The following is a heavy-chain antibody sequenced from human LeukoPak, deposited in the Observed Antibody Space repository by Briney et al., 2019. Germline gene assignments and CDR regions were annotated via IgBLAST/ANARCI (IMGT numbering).Heavy chain of an antibody. CDR3: ARGNGQYCTNGVCYPGLNWFDP. D-gene: IGHD2-8*01. Sequence: SETLSLTCTVSGYSISSGYYWGWIRQPPGKGLEWIGSIYHSGSTYYNPSLKSRVTISVDTSKNQFSLKLSSVTAADTAVYYCARGNGQYCTNGVCYPGLNWFDPWGQGTLVTVSS. V-gene: IGHV4-38-2*02. CDR2: IYHSGST. J-gene: IGHJ5*02. CDR1: GYSISSGYY.